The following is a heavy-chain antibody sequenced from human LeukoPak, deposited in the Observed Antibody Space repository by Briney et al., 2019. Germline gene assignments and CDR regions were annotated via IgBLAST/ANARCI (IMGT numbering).Heavy chain of an antibody. CDR3: ARHARKVVAATPWFDP. V-gene: IGHV4-39*01. CDR2: IYYSGST. CDR1: GGSISSSIYY. Sequence: SETLSLTCTVSGGSISSSIYYWGWIRQSPGKGLEWIGSIYYSGSTYYNPSLKSRVTISVDTSKNQFSLKLSSVTAADTAVYYCARHARKVVAATPWFDPWGQGTLVTVSS. D-gene: IGHD2-15*01. J-gene: IGHJ5*02.